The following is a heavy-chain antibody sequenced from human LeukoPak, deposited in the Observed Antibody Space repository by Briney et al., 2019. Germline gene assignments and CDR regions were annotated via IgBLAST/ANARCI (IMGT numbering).Heavy chain of an antibody. CDR2: ITYNGNT. CDR3: AREERGNYYSRHSAFDI. J-gene: IGHJ3*02. Sequence: ASVKVSCKASGYTFTDYYIHWVRQAPGQGLEWMGWITYNGNTNYAQQLQDRVTMTTDTSTGTAYMELRSLRSDDTAVYYCAREERGNYYSRHSAFDIWGQGTMVTVSS. D-gene: IGHD1-26*01. CDR1: GYTFTDYY. V-gene: IGHV1-18*04.